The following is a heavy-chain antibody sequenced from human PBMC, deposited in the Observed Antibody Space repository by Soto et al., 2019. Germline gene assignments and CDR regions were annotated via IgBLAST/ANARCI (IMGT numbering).Heavy chain of an antibody. D-gene: IGHD2-15*01. CDR2: IIPIFGTA. CDR3: AREYCSGGSCSFYY. J-gene: IGHJ4*02. CDR1: GGTFSSYA. Sequence: QVQLVQSGAEVKKPGSSVKVSCKASGGTFSSYAISWVRQAPGQGLEWMGGIIPIFGTANYAQKFQGRVTITADESTSTAYMELSSLRSEDTAVYYCAREYCSGGSCSFYYWGQGTLVTVSS. V-gene: IGHV1-69*01.